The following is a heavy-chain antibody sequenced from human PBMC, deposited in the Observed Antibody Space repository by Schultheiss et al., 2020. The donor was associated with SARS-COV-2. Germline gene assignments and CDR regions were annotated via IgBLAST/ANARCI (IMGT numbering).Heavy chain of an antibody. CDR3: ARDLGKKGYGDYYFDY. D-gene: IGHD4-17*01. CDR1: GGSISSYY. CDR2: IYYSGST. V-gene: IGHV4-59*12. Sequence: SETLSLTCTVSGGSISSYYWSWIRQPPGKGLEWIGYIYYSGSTNYNPSLKSRVTISVDTSKNQFSLKLSSVTAADTAVYYCARDLGKKGYGDYYFDYWGQGTLVTVSS. J-gene: IGHJ4*02.